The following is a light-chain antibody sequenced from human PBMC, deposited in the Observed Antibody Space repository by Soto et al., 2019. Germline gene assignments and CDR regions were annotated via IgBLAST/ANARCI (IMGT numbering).Light chain of an antibody. CDR1: TSNIGGNS. J-gene: IGLJ2*01. CDR3: AVWDDTLNGVV. CDR2: SND. V-gene: IGLV1-44*01. Sequence: QAVVTQPPSASGTPGQRVTISCSGDTSNIGGNSVNWYQQLPGTAPTLLIYSNDRRPSGVPDRLSASKSGTSASLAISGLQSEDEAEYYCAVWDDTLNGVVFGGGTKVTVL.